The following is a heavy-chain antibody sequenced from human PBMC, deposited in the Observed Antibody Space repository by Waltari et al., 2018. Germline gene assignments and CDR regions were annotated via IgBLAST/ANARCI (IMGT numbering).Heavy chain of an antibody. CDR2: LYHSGST. CDR1: GGSISSSHW. D-gene: IGHD2-8*01. J-gene: IGHJ4*02. V-gene: IGHV4-4*02. CDR3: AREISRMSPDY. Sequence: QVQLQESGPGLVKPSGTLSLTCAVSGGSISSSHWWSWVRQPPGKGLEWIGELYHSGSTIDNPSLRSRVTISLDRSKNQFSLKLTSVTAADTAVYYCAREISRMSPDYWGQGTLVTVSS.